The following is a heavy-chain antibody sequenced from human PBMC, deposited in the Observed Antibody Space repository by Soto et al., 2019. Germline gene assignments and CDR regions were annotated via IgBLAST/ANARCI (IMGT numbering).Heavy chain of an antibody. D-gene: IGHD3-10*01. CDR3: ARGDDYYGSGRGLFYYYYGMDV. CDR1: GGSFSGYY. Sequence: ETLSLTCAVYGGSFSGYYWSWIRQPPGKGLEWIGEINHSGSTNYNPSLKGRVTISVDTSKNQFSLKLSSVTAADTAVYYCARGDDYYGSGRGLFYYYYGMDVWGQGTTVTVSS. CDR2: INHSGST. V-gene: IGHV4-34*01. J-gene: IGHJ6*02.